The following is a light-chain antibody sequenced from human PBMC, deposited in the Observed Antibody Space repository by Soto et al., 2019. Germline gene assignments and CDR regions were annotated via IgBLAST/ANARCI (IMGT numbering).Light chain of an antibody. J-gene: IGKJ1*01. CDR3: QQYGSSPLT. V-gene: IGKV3-20*01. CDR2: GAS. CDR1: QTVSTNF. Sequence: EIVLTQSPGTLSLSPGERATLSCRASQTVSTNFLAWYQQKPGQAPRLLIYGASSRATGTPDRFSGSGSGTDFTLTIGSLEAEDFGVFFCQQYGSSPLTFGQGTKVEIK.